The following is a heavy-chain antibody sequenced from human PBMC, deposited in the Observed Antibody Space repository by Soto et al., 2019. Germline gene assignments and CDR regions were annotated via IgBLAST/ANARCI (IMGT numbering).Heavy chain of an antibody. D-gene: IGHD3-10*01. V-gene: IGHV5-51*01. J-gene: IGHJ4*02. CDR2: IYPGDSDT. CDR1: GYSFTSYW. Sequence: GESLKISCKGSGYSFTSYWIGWVRQMPGKGLEWMGIIYPGDSDTRYSPSFQGQVTISADKSISTAYLQWSSLKASDTAMYYCARQWYYGSGSYYVPMDYWGQGTLVTVSS. CDR3: ARQWYYGSGSYYVPMDY.